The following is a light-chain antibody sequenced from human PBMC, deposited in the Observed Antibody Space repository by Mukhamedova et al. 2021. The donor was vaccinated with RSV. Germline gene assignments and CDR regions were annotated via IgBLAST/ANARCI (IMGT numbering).Light chain of an antibody. V-gene: IGKV1-39*01. CDR3: QQSKSLPFT. CDR2: AAS. J-gene: IGKJ3*01. Sequence: WYQRRVHGKAPKLLIFAASSLQSGVPSRFIGSASGTDFTLTISSLQREDFATYFCQQSKSLPFTFGPGTKVDIK.